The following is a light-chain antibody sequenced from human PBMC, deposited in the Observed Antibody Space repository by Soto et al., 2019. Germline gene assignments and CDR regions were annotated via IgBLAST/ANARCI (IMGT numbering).Light chain of an antibody. V-gene: IGKV3-20*01. J-gene: IGKJ5*01. CDR2: GAS. CDR3: QHYGSSPLIT. Sequence: TQSPSTLSASVGDRVTITCRASQSISSSLAWYQQKPGQAPRLLIYGASRRATGIPDRFSGSGSGTDFTLTISRLEPEDFAVFYCQHYGSSPLITFGRGTRLENK. CDR1: QSISSS.